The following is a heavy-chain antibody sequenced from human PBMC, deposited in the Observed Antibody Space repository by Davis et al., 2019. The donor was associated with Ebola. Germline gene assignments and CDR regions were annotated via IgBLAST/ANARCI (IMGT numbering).Heavy chain of an antibody. CDR2: ISSSGKYI. J-gene: IGHJ6*02. CDR3: ARDVGVVPAAMTLDV. Sequence: GGSLRLSCAASGFDFSGYSMTWVRQAPGKGLEWVSSISSSGKYIYTADSVRGRFTIARDNAKTSLYLQMNSLGAEETAVYYCARDVGVVPAAMTLDVWGPGTTVTVSS. CDR1: GFDFSGYS. D-gene: IGHD2-2*01. V-gene: IGHV3-21*01.